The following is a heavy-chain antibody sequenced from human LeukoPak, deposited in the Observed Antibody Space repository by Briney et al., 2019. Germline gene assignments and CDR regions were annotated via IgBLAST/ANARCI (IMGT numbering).Heavy chain of an antibody. CDR2: IIPILGIA. V-gene: IGHV1-69*04. CDR3: AGAISSSWTQLDY. Sequence: SVKVSCKASGGTFSSYAISWVRQAPGQGLEWMGRIIPILGIANYAQKFQGRVTITADKSTSTAYMELSSLRSEDTAVYYCAGAISSSWTQLDYWGQGTLVTVSS. J-gene: IGHJ4*02. CDR1: GGTFSSYA. D-gene: IGHD6-13*01.